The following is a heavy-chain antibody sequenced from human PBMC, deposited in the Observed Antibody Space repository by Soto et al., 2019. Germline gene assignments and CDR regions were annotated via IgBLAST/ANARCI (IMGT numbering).Heavy chain of an antibody. CDR1: GFTFSYYW. D-gene: IGHD2-21*02. Sequence: EVQLVESEGGLVQPGGSLRLSCAASGFTFSYYWMHWVRQAPGQGLVWVSRIHSDGSSTTYADSVKGRFTISRDNDKKTLYLQMNSLRAEATAVYYCARGDRGAFDLWGQGTMVTVSS. CDR3: ARGDRGAFDL. V-gene: IGHV3-74*01. J-gene: IGHJ3*01. CDR2: IHSDGSST.